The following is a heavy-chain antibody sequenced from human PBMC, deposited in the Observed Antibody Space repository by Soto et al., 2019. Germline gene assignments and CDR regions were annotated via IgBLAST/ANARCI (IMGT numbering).Heavy chain of an antibody. J-gene: IGHJ3*02. Sequence: SVKVSCKASGGTFSSYAISWVRQAPGQGLEWMGGIIPIFGTANYAQKFQGRVTITADESTSTAYMELSSLRSEDTAVYYCARAGGLDMVAVVSAIPADAFDIWGKGRMVTVAS. CDR1: GGTFSSYA. V-gene: IGHV1-69*13. CDR3: ARAGGLDMVAVVSAIPADAFDI. D-gene: IGHD2-15*01. CDR2: IIPIFGTA.